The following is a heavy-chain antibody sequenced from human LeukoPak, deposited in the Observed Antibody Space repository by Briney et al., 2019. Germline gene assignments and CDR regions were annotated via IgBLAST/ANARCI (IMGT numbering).Heavy chain of an antibody. V-gene: IGHV3-33*06. Sequence: PGRSLRLSCAASGFTFSSYGMHWVRQAPGKGLEWVAVIWYDGSNKYYADSVKGRFTISRDNSKNTLYLQMNSPRAEDTAVYYCAKNERWGYYYGSSLFDYWGQGTLVTVSS. CDR2: IWYDGSNK. CDR1: GFTFSSYG. D-gene: IGHD3-10*01. J-gene: IGHJ4*02. CDR3: AKNERWGYYYGSSLFDY.